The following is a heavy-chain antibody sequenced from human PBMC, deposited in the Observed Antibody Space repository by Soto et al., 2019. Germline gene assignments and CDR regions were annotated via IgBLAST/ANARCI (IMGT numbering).Heavy chain of an antibody. V-gene: IGHV3-74*01. CDR3: AREGTPEAMDYYGMDV. Sequence: PGGSLRLSCAASGFTFSNYWMHWVRQAPGKGLVWVSRINADGSSTSYVDSVKGRFTISRDNAENTVYLQMNSLRAEDTAAYYCAREGTPEAMDYYGMDVWGQGTTVTVSS. D-gene: IGHD5-18*01. J-gene: IGHJ6*02. CDR1: GFTFSNYW. CDR2: INADGSST.